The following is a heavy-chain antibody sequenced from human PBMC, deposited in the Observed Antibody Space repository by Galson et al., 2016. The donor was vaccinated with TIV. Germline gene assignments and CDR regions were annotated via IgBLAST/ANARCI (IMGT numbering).Heavy chain of an antibody. V-gene: IGHV3-66*03. D-gene: IGHD2-21*01. Sequence: LRLYCAASGFRVSDNYINWVRQAPGKGLEWVSIFSNSDYINYADSVKGRFTISRDNSKNTVYLHMSRLRAEDTAVYYCARERRHCGDNCYLSDYFGMDVWCQGTTVTVSS. CDR1: GFRVSDNY. CDR2: FSNSDYI. J-gene: IGHJ6*02. CDR3: ARERRHCGDNCYLSDYFGMDV.